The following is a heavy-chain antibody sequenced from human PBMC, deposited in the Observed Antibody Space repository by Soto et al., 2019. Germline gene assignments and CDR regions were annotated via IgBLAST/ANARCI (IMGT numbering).Heavy chain of an antibody. Sequence: SETLSLTCTVSGGSISSYYWSWIRQPPGKGLEWIGYIYYSGSTNYNPSLKSRVTISVDTSKNQFSLKLSSVTAADTAVYYCARVNHDYGDYGGAFDIWGQGTMVTVSS. V-gene: IGHV4-59*01. D-gene: IGHD4-17*01. CDR3: ARVNHDYGDYGGAFDI. J-gene: IGHJ3*02. CDR1: GGSISSYY. CDR2: IYYSGST.